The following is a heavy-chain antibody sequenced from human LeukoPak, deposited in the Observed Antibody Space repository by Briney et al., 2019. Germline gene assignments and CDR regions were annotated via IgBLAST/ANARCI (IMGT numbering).Heavy chain of an antibody. CDR3: ARDRGSKRVAYCGGDCYIGYFDL. CDR2: INPSVASP. Sequence: ASVKVSCKASGYTFTSYYMHWVRQAPGQGLEWMGIINPSVASPSYAQKFQGRVTMTRDTFTSTVYMELSSLRSEDTAVYYCARDRGSKRVAYCGGDCYIGYFDLWGRGTLVTVPS. CDR1: GYTFTSYY. D-gene: IGHD2-21*02. V-gene: IGHV1-46*01. J-gene: IGHJ2*01.